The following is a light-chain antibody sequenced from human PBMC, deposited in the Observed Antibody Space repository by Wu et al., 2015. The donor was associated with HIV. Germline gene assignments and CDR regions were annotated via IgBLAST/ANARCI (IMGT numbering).Light chain of an antibody. CDR3: QQHSSIPFS. CDR1: QDIRNS. V-gene: IGKV1-NL1*01. CDR2: AAS. Sequence: DIQMTQSPSSLSASVTDKVTITCWASQDIRNSVAWLQQRPGQAPKLLLYAASTLESGIPSRFSGTGYGTDFTLTISGLQPEDFATYYCQQHSSIPFSFGQGTRLDIK. J-gene: IGKJ2*03.